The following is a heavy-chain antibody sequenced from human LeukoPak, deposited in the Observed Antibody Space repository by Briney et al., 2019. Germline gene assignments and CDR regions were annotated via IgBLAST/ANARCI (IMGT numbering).Heavy chain of an antibody. J-gene: IGHJ4*02. CDR1: GFTFSSYP. Sequence: GGSLRLSCAASGFTFSSYPMHWVRQAPGKRLEYVSAITRDGDSTYYANSVKGRFTISRDNSKNTLYLQMGSLRLDDMVVYYCARDSYYYDRWGQGTLVTVSS. CDR3: ARDSYYYDR. CDR2: ITRDGDST. V-gene: IGHV3-64*01. D-gene: IGHD3-22*01.